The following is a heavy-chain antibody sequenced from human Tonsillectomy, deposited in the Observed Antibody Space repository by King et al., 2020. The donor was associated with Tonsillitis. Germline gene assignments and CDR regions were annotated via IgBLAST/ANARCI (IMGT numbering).Heavy chain of an antibody. CDR1: GFTLSSYS. V-gene: IGHV3-48*01. Sequence: VQLVASGGGLVQPGRSLSLSCAASGFTLSSYSMNWVRQAPGKGLEWGSYITGSSSSIYYADSVNGRFTISSDNAKNSLYLQMNSLRAEDTAVYYCGRAGRTQTEYWGQGTLVTVSS. D-gene: IGHD1-14*01. J-gene: IGHJ4*02. CDR2: ITGSSSSI. CDR3: GRAGRTQTEY.